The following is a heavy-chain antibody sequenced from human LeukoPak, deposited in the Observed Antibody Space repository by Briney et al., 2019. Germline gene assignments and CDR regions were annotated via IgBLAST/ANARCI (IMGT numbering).Heavy chain of an antibody. D-gene: IGHD3-22*01. CDR1: GYTFTDYY. J-gene: IGHJ4*02. CDR2: INPNSGGT. V-gene: IGHV1-2*02. Sequence: ASVKVSCKASGYTFTDYYMHWVRQAPGQGLEWVAWINPNSGGTYCAQKFQGRVTMTRDTSISTAYMELSRLRSDDTAMYFCARVRRNYYDSSGYYLLFDYWGQGTLVTASS. CDR3: ARVRRNYYDSSGYYLLFDY.